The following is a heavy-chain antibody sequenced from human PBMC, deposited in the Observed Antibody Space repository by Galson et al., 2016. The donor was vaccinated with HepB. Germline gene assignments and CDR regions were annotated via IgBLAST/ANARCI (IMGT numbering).Heavy chain of an antibody. J-gene: IGHJ4*02. CDR3: AKDLLSDYVWGSYRFQD. Sequence: SLRLSCAVSGFSFSTYAMRWVRQAPGKGLVWVSTIGGSGDNTYYADSVKGRFTISRDNSMNTLYLQMNSLRAEDTAVSYCAKDLLSDYVWGSYRFQDWGQGAPVTVSS. CDR2: IGGSGDNT. D-gene: IGHD3-16*02. CDR1: GFSFSTYA. V-gene: IGHV3-23*01.